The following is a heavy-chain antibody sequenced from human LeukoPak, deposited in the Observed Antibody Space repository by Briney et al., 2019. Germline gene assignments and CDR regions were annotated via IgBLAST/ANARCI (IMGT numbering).Heavy chain of an antibody. D-gene: IGHD3-10*01. CDR1: GGSMSSSSYC. V-gene: IGHV4-39*01. Sequence: SETLSLTCTVSGGSMSSSSYCWGWIRQPPGKGLEWIGRIYNNGNTYYNPSLKSRATISVDTSKNQFSLKVTSVTAADTAVYYCASRLTHGSTSYYYGYWGQGTLVTVSS. CDR2: IYNNGNT. J-gene: IGHJ1*01. CDR3: ASRLTHGSTSYYYGY.